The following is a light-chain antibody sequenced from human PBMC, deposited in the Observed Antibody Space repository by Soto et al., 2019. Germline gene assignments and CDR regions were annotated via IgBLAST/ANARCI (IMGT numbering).Light chain of an antibody. V-gene: IGKV1-5*03. Sequence: DIQMTQFPSTLSAFVGDRVTITCRASQSISTSLAWYQQKPGKAPKLLIYLASSLESGVPARFSGSGSATEFTLTISCLQSEDFETYYCQQYYSYPRTLGQGTKVDIK. CDR3: QQYYSYPRT. J-gene: IGKJ1*01. CDR2: LAS. CDR1: QSISTS.